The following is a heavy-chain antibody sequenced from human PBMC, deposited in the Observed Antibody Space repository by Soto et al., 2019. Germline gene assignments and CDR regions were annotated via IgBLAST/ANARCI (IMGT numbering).Heavy chain of an antibody. Sequence: GGSLRLSCAASGFTFSSNWMHWVRQAPGKGLVWVSRINSDGSTTTYADSVKGRFTISRDNAKNTLYLQMNSLRAEDTAVYYCVRSSRIAVAAFDYWGQGTLVTVS. CDR3: VRSSRIAVAAFDY. J-gene: IGHJ4*02. V-gene: IGHV3-74*01. CDR1: GFTFSSNW. CDR2: INSDGSTT. D-gene: IGHD6-19*01.